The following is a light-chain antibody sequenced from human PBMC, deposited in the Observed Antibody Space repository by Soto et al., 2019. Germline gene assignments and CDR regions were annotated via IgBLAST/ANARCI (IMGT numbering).Light chain of an antibody. J-gene: IGKJ5*01. CDR1: QSVRSSN. V-gene: IGKV3-20*01. Sequence: EIVLTQSPGTLSLSPGERATLSCRASQSVRSSNLAWYQQKPGQAPRLLIYDASSRATGIPDRFGGSGSGTDFTFTISRLEAEDFAVYYCQQYGSTPPITFGQGTRLEIK. CDR3: QQYGSTPPIT. CDR2: DAS.